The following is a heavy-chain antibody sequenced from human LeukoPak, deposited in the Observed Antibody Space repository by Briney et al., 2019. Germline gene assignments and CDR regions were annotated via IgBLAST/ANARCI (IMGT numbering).Heavy chain of an antibody. Sequence: SETLSLTCAVYGGSFSGYYWSWIRQPPGKGLEWIGEINHSGSTNYNPSLKSRVTISVDTSKNQFSLKLSSVTAADTAVYYCARGRARITMIVVAITSRGSYFDYWGQGTLVTVSS. CDR2: INHSGST. V-gene: IGHV4-34*01. J-gene: IGHJ4*02. CDR1: GGSFSGYY. D-gene: IGHD3-22*01. CDR3: ARGRARITMIVVAITSRGSYFDY.